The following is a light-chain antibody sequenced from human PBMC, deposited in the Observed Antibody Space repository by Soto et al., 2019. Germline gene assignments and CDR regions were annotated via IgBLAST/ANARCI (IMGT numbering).Light chain of an antibody. CDR1: QGISNY. Sequence: DLQMTQSPSYLSASVGDRVNITCRASQGISNYLAWYQQKPGKVPTLLIYAASTLQAGVPSRFSGSGSGTDFTLTISSLQPEDVATYYCQKYNSAPPLTFGGGTKVDIK. CDR3: QKYNSAPPLT. J-gene: IGKJ4*01. V-gene: IGKV1-27*01. CDR2: AAS.